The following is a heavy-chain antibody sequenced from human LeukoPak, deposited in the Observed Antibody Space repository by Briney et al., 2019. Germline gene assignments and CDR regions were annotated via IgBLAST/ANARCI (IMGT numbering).Heavy chain of an antibody. CDR1: GYTFTGYY. J-gene: IGHJ5*02. Sequence: RASVKVSRKASGYTFTGYYMHWVRQAPGQGLEWMGWINPNSGGTNYAQKFQGRVTMTRDTSISTAYMELSGLRSDDTAVYYCARDRSGDDDFWSGYYSNYFDPWGQGTLVTVSS. CDR2: INPNSGGT. V-gene: IGHV1-2*02. CDR3: ARDRSGDDDFWSGYYSNYFDP. D-gene: IGHD3-3*01.